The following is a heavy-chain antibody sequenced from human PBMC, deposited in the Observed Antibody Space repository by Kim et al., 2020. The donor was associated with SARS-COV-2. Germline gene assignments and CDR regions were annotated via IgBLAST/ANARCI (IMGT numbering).Heavy chain of an antibody. V-gene: IGHV3-15*05. CDR1: GFVFSDSW. CDR3: TTDRYY. J-gene: IGHJ4*02. Sequence: LSLTCAASGFVFSDSWMSWVRQAPGKGLEWVARIMSRSSGGKADYAAMAKGRFTISRDDSRNTLSLQMNSLKTEDTAMYYCTTDRYYWGQGVLVAVSS. D-gene: IGHD3-16*02. CDR2: IMSRSSGGKA.